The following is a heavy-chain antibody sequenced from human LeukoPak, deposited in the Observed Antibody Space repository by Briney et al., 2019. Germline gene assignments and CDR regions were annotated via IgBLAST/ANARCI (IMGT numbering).Heavy chain of an antibody. J-gene: IGHJ4*02. V-gene: IGHV3-48*03. CDR3: AREPNDYGDAFDY. Sequence: GGSLRLSCAASGFTFSSYEMDWVRPAPGKGLEWVSYISSSGSTIYYADSVKGRFTIFRDNAKNSLYLQMNSLRAEDTALYYCAREPNDYGDAFDYWGQGTLVTVSS. D-gene: IGHD4-17*01. CDR1: GFTFSSYE. CDR2: ISSSGSTI.